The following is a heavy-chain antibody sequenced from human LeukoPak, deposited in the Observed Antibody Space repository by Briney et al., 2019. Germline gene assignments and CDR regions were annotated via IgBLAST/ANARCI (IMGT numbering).Heavy chain of an antibody. CDR2: TKPDGSAE. Sequence: PGGSLRLPYAASGFSFRNYWMGWVRQAPGKGLEWVANTKPDGSAEYYADSVRGRFSTSRDNANNLMYLQMNSLRAEDTAVYYCARDGGLHTNFDYWGQGTLVTVSS. CDR3: ARDGGLHTNFDY. V-gene: IGHV3-7*01. J-gene: IGHJ4*02. D-gene: IGHD2-15*01. CDR1: GFSFRNYW.